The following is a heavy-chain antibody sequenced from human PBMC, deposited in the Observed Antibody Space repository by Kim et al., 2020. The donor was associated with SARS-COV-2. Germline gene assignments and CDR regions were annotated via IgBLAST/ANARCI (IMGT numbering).Heavy chain of an antibody. Sequence: GGSLRLSCAASGFTFSSYEMNWVRQAPGKGLEWVSYISSSGSTIYYADSVKGRFTISRDNAKNSLYLQMNSLRAEYTAVYYCARDLTITIFGVVIDYYYMDVWGKGTTVTVSS. J-gene: IGHJ6*03. CDR3: ARDLTITIFGVVIDYYYMDV. CDR2: ISSSGSTI. CDR1: GFTFSSYE. V-gene: IGHV3-48*03. D-gene: IGHD3-3*01.